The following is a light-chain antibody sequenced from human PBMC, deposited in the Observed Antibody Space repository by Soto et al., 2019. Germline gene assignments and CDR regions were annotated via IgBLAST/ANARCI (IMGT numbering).Light chain of an antibody. V-gene: IGKV1-33*01. CDR1: QSITTY. J-gene: IGKJ1*01. CDR3: QQYDNLPWT. CDR2: DAS. Sequence: DIQMTQSPSSLSASVGDRVTITCRASQSITTYLNWYQQKPGKAPKLLIYDASNLETGVTSRFSGSGSGTDFTFTISSLQPEDIATYYCQQYDNLPWTFGQGTKVDIK.